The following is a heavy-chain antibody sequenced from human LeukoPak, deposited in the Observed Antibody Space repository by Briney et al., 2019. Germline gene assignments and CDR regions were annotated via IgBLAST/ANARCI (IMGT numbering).Heavy chain of an antibody. CDR2: MYYSGST. V-gene: IGHV4-31*03. CDR1: GVSVSSGYF. Sequence: KPSETLSLTCTVSGVSVSSGYFWSWIRQHPGKGLEWIGYMYYSGSTSYNPSLKSRVTISVDTSKNQFSLKVNFVTAADTAVYYCARILTSGTPPFDLWGRGTLVTVSS. J-gene: IGHJ2*01. CDR3: ARILTSGTPPFDL.